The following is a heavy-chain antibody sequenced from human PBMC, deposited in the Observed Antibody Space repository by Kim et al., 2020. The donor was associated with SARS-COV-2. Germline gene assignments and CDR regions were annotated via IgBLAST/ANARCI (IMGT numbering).Heavy chain of an antibody. CDR2: ISRGGNTI. J-gene: IGHJ5*02. D-gene: IGHD5-18*01. V-gene: IGHV3-11*01. CDR1: GFSFSDYY. CDR3: ARVWQDTSMGHNWFDP. Sequence: GGSLRLSCAASGFSFSDYYMTWIRQAPGKGLEWISYISRGGNTIYYADSVKGRFTISRDNAKNSLYLQMNSLRAEDTAVYYCARVWQDTSMGHNWFDPWG.